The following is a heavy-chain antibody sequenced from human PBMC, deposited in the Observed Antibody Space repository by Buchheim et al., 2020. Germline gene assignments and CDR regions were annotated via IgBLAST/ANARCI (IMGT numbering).Heavy chain of an antibody. CDR2: IWYVGSNK. CDR3: ARDQSYGDPSYYYYGMDV. V-gene: IGHV3-33*01. CDR1: GFTFSSYG. D-gene: IGHD4-17*01. J-gene: IGHJ6*02. Sequence: QVQLVESGGGVVQPGRSLRLSCAASGFTFSSYGMHWVRQAPGKGLEWVAVIWYVGSNKYYADSVKGRFTISRDNSKNTLYLQMNSLRAEDTAVYYCARDQSYGDPSYYYYGMDVWGQGTT.